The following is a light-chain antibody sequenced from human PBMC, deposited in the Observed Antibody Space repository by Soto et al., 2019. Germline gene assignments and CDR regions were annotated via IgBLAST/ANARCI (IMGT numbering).Light chain of an antibody. CDR1: QGIRSW. CDR3: QQANSFPIT. CDR2: DAS. J-gene: IGKJ5*01. V-gene: IGKV1D-12*01. Sequence: DIQMTQSPSSVSASVGDRVTITCRASQGIRSWLAWYQQKPGKAPKLLIYDASSFQSGVPSRFSSSGSGTDFTLTISSLQPEDFATYYCQQANSFPITFGQGTRLEIK.